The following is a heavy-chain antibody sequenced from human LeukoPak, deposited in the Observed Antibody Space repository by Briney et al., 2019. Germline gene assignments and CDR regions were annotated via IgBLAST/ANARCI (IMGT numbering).Heavy chain of an antibody. CDR1: GGSISSGSYY. CDR2: IYTSGST. J-gene: IGHJ6*03. D-gene: IGHD4-17*01. CDR3: ARAGTTPNYYYYMDV. V-gene: IGHV4-61*02. Sequence: SQTLSLTCTVSGGSISSGSYYWSSIRQPAGKGLEWIGRIYTSGSTNYNPSPKSRVTISVDTSKSQFSLKLSSVTAADTAVYYCARAGTTPNYYYYMDVWGKGTTVTVSS.